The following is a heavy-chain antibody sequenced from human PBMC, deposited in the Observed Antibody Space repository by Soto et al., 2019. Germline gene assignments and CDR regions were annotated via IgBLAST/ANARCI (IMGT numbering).Heavy chain of an antibody. V-gene: IGHV3-11*01. J-gene: IGHJ4*02. D-gene: IGHD2-15*01. CDR3: ARSRKPSYYSGPYFDF. Sequence: VQLVESGGDLVEPGGSLRLSCAASGFTFSDYYMSWMRQAPGKGLEWIAYISGAGSNYADSVQGRFSISRDNTKNSLYLQMNSLRDEDTAVYYCARSRKPSYYSGPYFDFWGQGALVTVSS. CDR1: GFTFSDYY. CDR2: ISGAGS.